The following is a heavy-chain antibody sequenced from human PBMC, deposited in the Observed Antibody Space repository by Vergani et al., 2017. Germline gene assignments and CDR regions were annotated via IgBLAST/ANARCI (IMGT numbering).Heavy chain of an antibody. CDR2: INSDGSST. V-gene: IGHV3-74*02. CDR3: ARPRIVGATPFIY. J-gene: IGHJ4*02. Sequence: VQLVESGGGLVKPGGSLRLSCAASGFTFSSYWMHWVRQAPGKGLVWVSRINSDGSSTSYADSVKGRFTISRDNAKNTLYLQMNSLRAEDTAVYYCARPRIVGATPFIYWGQGTLVTVSS. CDR1: GFTFSSYW. D-gene: IGHD1-26*01.